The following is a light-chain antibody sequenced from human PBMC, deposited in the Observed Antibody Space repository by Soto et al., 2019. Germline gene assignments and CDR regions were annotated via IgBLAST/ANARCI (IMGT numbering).Light chain of an antibody. V-gene: IGKV3-20*01. CDR2: GAS. Sequence: EIELTQSPGTLSLSPGERATLSCRASQRVSSNYLAWYQQKHGQAPRPLIYGASSRATGIPDWFSGSGAGTDFPLTLIRLLSEDFALYYCQQYGSSPWTFGQGTK. CDR1: QRVSSNY. CDR3: QQYGSSPWT. J-gene: IGKJ1*01.